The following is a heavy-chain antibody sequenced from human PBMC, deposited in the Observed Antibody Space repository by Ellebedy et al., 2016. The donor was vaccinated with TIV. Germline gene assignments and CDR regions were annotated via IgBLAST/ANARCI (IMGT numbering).Heavy chain of an antibody. CDR3: GTSARFRFDY. J-gene: IGHJ4*02. CDR2: ICGSGKST. V-gene: IGHV3-23*01. Sequence: GESLKISCAASGFTFSSYAMSWVRQAPGKGPGWVAAICGSGKSTYQADSVKGRFTISRDNSKNTLYLQMNSLRAADTAVYYWGTSARFRFDYWGPGTLVTVSS. CDR1: GFTFSSYA. D-gene: IGHD2-21*01.